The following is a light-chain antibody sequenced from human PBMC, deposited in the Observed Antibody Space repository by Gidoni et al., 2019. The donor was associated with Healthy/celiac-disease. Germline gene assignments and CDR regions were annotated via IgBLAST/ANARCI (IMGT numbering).Light chain of an antibody. CDR1: QTIVSSSNNKNY. V-gene: IGKV4-1*01. CDR3: QQYYRSPQT. J-gene: IGKJ1*01. CDR2: WAS. Sequence: DVVMTKSKDSLAASLSERATLNCKSSQTIVSSSNNKNYLAWYHQQPGQPPKLLIYWASTRESGVPDRFSGSVSGTDFTLTISSLQAEDVALYYCQQYYRSPQTFGQGTKVEI.